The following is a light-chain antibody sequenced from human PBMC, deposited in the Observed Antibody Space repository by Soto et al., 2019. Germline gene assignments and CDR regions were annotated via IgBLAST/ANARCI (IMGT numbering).Light chain of an antibody. Sequence: VRVTKSPSSLSASIGDRVTITCRASQSISSYLNWYQQKPGKAPKLLIYAASSLQSGVPSRFSGSGSGTDFTLTISRLQPEDFATYYCQQIDSTRTWTVGQGTKVDIK. J-gene: IGKJ1*01. V-gene: IGKV1-39*01. CDR1: QSISSY. CDR3: QQIDSTRTWT. CDR2: AAS.